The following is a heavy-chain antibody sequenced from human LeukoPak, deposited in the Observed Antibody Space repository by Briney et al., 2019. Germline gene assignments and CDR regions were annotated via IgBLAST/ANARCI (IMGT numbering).Heavy chain of an antibody. CDR3: ARDPGPSTAAWGAFDI. V-gene: IGHV3-7*01. CDR1: GFTFSRYW. J-gene: IGHJ3*02. Sequence: GGSLGLSCAASGFTFSRYWMTWVRQAPGKGLEWVGNIKQDGSETYYVDSVKGRFTISRDNAKSSLYLQVNSLRAEDTAVYFCARDPGPSTAAWGAFDIWGQGTVVIVSS. CDR2: IKQDGSET. D-gene: IGHD6-6*01.